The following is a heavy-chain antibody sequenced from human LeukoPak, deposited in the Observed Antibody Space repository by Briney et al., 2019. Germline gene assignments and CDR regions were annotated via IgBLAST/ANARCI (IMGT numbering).Heavy chain of an antibody. CDR2: INPNSGGT. J-gene: IGHJ6*02. Sequence: ASVKVSCKASGYTFTGYYMHWVRQAPGQGLEWMGWINPNSGGTNYAQKFQGRVTMTRDTSICTAYMELSRLRSDDTAVYYCARDLPTAYYYYYYGMDVWGQGTTVTVSS. CDR3: ARDLPTAYYYYYYGMDV. V-gene: IGHV1-2*02. CDR1: GYTFTGYY.